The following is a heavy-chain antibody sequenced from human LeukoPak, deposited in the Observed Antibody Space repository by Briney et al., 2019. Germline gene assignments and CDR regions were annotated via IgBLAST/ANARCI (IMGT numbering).Heavy chain of an antibody. D-gene: IGHD2-15*01. CDR2: ISAYNGDT. Sequence: GASVKVSCKASGYSFTNYGISWVRQAPGQGLEWMGWISAYNGDTNYAQKLQGRVTMTTDTSTSTAYMELRSLRSDDTAVYYCARGGVLGYCSGGSCYSYYFDYWGQGTLVTVSS. J-gene: IGHJ4*02. CDR3: ARGGVLGYCSGGSCYSYYFDY. CDR1: GYSFTNYG. V-gene: IGHV1-18*01.